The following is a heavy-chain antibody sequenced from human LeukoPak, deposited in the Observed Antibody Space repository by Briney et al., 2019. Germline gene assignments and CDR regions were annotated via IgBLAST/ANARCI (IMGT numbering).Heavy chain of an antibody. D-gene: IGHD4-17*01. CDR3: TRQIRTTTDYLDY. V-gene: IGHV3-49*04. CDR1: GFTFSDFA. J-gene: IGHJ4*02. CDR2: IRSKVYGGTT. Sequence: GGSLRLSCAGSGFTFSDFALTWVRRAPGKGLEWVGFIRSKVYGGTTEYAASVKGRFTISRDDSKNIAYLQLNSLKTEDTAVYYCTRQIRTTTDYLDYWGQGTLVTVSS.